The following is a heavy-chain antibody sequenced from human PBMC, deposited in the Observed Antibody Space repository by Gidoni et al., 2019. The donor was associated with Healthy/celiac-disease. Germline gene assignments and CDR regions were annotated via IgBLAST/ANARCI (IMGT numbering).Heavy chain of an antibody. CDR3: ALRVMITFGGGYFDY. CDR2: IYYSGST. V-gene: IGHV4-31*03. Sequence: QVQLQESGPGLVKPSQTLSITCTVSGGSISSGGYYWSWIRQHPGKGLDWIGYIYYSGSTYSTPSLKSRVPISVDTSKNQFSLKLSSVTAADTAVYYCALRVMITFGGGYFDYWGQGTLVTVSS. CDR1: GGSISSGGYY. J-gene: IGHJ4*02. D-gene: IGHD3-16*01.